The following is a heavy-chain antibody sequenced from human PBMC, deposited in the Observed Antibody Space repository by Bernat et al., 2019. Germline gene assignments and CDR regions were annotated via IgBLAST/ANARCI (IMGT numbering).Heavy chain of an antibody. D-gene: IGHD1-26*01. J-gene: IGHJ4*02. CDR1: GGSISSSSYY. Sequence: QLQLQESGPGLVKPSETLSLTCTVSGGSISSSSYYWCWIRQPPGKGLEWIGSIYYSGSTYYNPSLKSRVTISVDTSKNQFSLKLSSVTAADTAVYYCARRPRMGATDYYFDYWGQGTLVTVSS. CDR3: ARRPRMGATDYYFDY. V-gene: IGHV4-39*01. CDR2: IYYSGST.